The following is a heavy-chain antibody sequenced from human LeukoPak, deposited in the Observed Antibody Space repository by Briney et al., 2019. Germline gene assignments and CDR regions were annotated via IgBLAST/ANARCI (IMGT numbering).Heavy chain of an antibody. CDR1: GFTFSSYA. D-gene: IGHD4-17*01. CDR3: IVFGDSNH. J-gene: IGHJ5*02. V-gene: IGHV3-23*01. Sequence: PGGSLRLSCAASGFTFSSYAMSWVRQAPGKGLEWVSAIHSSGGTYYADSVKGRFTISRDTSKNTLYLRINSLRVEDTAVYYCIVFGDSNHWGQGTLVTVSS. CDR2: IHSSGGT.